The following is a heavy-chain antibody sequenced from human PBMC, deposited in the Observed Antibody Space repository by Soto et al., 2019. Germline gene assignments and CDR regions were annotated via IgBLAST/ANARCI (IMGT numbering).Heavy chain of an antibody. CDR2: TSHDGSIE. CDR1: VFPFSMYA. D-gene: IGHD1-20*01. Sequence: PGGSLRLSCAASVFPFSMYAMHWVRQAPGKGLEWVAVTSHDGSIEYYADSVKGRFTIFRDNSKTTLYLQMNSLTTEDTAVYYCVRDNWSDRTLFDYWGQGTLVTVSS. V-gene: IGHV3-30*04. CDR3: VRDNWSDRTLFDY. J-gene: IGHJ4*02.